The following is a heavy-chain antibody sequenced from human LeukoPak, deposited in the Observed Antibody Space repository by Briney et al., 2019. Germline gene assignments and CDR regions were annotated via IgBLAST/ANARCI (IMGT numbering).Heavy chain of an antibody. CDR3: ATANPRIIRATSYFDY. CDR2: VDPEDGET. J-gene: IGHJ4*02. Sequence: GATVKISCKASGYTFTDYYMHWVQQAPGKGLEWMGRVDPEDGETIYAQKFQGRVTMTEDTSTDTAYMELSSLRSEDTAVYYCATANPRIIRATSYFDYWGQGTLVTVSS. CDR1: GYTFTDYY. D-gene: IGHD1-14*01. V-gene: IGHV1-69-2*01.